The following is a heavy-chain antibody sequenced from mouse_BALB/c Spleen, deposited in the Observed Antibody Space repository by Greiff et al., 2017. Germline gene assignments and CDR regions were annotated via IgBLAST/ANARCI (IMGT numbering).Heavy chain of an antibody. D-gene: IGHD1-2*01. CDR2: INPSNGRT. J-gene: IGHJ4*01. Sequence: QVQLQQPGAELAKPGASVKLSCKASGYTFTSYWMHWVKQRPGQGLEWIGEINPSNGRTNYNEKFKSKATLTVDKSSSTAYMQLSSLTSEDSAVYYCARYPYYYCYPGYAMDYWGQGTAVTVSS. CDR1: GYTFTSYW. V-gene: IGHV1S81*02. CDR3: ARYPYYYCYPGYAMDY.